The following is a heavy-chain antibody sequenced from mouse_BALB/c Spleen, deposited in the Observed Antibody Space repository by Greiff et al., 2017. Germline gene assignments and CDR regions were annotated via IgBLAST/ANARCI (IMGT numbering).Heavy chain of an antibody. J-gene: IGHJ3*01. V-gene: IGHV7-3*02. CDR2: IRNKANGYTT. CDR1: GFTFTDYY. Sequence: EVMLVESGGGLVQPGGSLRLSCATSGFTFTDYYMSWVRQPPGKALEWLGFIRNKANGYTTEYSASVKGRFTISRDNSQSILYLQMNTLRAEDSATYYCARDNYGNPFAYWGQGTLVTVSA. D-gene: IGHD2-1*01. CDR3: ARDNYGNPFAY.